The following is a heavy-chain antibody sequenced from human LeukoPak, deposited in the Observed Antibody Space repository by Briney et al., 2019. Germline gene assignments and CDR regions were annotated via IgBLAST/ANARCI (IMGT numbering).Heavy chain of an antibody. V-gene: IGHV3-23*01. CDR2: ISDSGGGT. CDR3: AKGREYSDY. Sequence: GGSLRLSCVASGFTFRNYAMRWVRQAPGKGLEWVSTISDSGGGTYYADSVKGRFTISRDNSKNTLYLQMISLRAEDTAIYYCAKGREYSDYWGQGTLVTVSS. CDR1: GFTFRNYA. J-gene: IGHJ4*02. D-gene: IGHD5-18*01.